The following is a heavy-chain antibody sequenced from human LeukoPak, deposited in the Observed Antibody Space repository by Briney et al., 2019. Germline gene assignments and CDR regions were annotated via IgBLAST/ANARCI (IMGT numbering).Heavy chain of an antibody. D-gene: IGHD3-10*01. Sequence: GESLKISCKGSEYSFTTYWIGWMRQMPGKGLEWMGIIYPGNSDTRYSPSFQGQVTISVDKSISTAYLQWSSLRASDTAVYYCAGSTSLLRAFHIWGRGTMVTVSS. CDR1: EYSFTTYW. CDR2: IYPGNSDT. CDR3: AGSTSLLRAFHI. V-gene: IGHV5-51*01. J-gene: IGHJ3*02.